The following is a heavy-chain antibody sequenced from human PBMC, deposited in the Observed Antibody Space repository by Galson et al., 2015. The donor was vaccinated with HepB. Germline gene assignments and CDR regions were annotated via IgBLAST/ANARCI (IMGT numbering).Heavy chain of an antibody. D-gene: IGHD6-13*01. CDR3: ARGGSAAGTRTDAFDI. CDR2: ISSSSSTI. V-gene: IGHV3-48*01. J-gene: IGHJ3*02. Sequence: SLRLSCAASGFTFSSYSMNWVRQAPGKGLEWVSYISSSSSTIYYADSVKGRFTISRDNAKNSLYLQMNSLRAEDTAVYYCARGGSAAGTRTDAFDIWGQGTMVTVSS. CDR1: GFTFSSYS.